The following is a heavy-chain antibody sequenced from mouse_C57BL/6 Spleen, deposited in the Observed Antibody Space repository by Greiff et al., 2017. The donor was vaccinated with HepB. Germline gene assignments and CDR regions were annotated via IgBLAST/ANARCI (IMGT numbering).Heavy chain of an antibody. J-gene: IGHJ2*01. V-gene: IGHV1-55*01. CDR3: ARWYGNLVGDY. CDR2: IYPGSSST. D-gene: IGHD2-10*02. CDR1: GYTFTSYW. Sequence: QVQLQQPGAELVKPGASVKMSCKASGYTFTSYWITWVKQRPGQGLEWIGDIYPGSSSTNYNEKFKSKATLTVDTSSSTAYMQLSSLTSEDSAVYYCARWYGNLVGDYWGQGTTLTVSS.